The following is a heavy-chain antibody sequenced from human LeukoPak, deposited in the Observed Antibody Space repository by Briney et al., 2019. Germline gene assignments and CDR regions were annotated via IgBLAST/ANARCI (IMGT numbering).Heavy chain of an antibody. CDR2: IIPIFGTA. Sequence: GSSVKVSCKASGGTFSSYAISWARQAPGQGLEWMGRIIPIFGTANYAQKFQGRVTITTDESTSTAYMELSSLRSEDTAVYYCEVVPAANQLGVFGYWGQGTLVTVSS. CDR1: GGTFSSYA. CDR3: EVVPAANQLGVFGY. J-gene: IGHJ4*02. V-gene: IGHV1-69*05. D-gene: IGHD2-2*01.